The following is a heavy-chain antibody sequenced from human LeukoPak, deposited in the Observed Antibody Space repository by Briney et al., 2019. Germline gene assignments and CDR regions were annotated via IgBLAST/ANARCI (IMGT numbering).Heavy chain of an antibody. Sequence: GRSLRLSCAASGFTFSSYAMHWVRQAPGKGLEWVAVISYDGSNKYYADSVKVRFTISRDNSKNTLYLQMNSLRAEDTAVYYCARDDRYYYDSSGYYQRNHDYWGQGTLVTVSS. CDR3: ARDDRYYYDSSGYYQRNHDY. D-gene: IGHD3-22*01. V-gene: IGHV3-30*04. J-gene: IGHJ4*02. CDR1: GFTFSSYA. CDR2: ISYDGSNK.